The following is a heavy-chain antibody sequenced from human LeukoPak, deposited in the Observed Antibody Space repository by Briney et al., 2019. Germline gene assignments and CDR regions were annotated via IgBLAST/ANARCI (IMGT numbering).Heavy chain of an antibody. CDR2: IYYSGST. Sequence: SETLSLTCTVSGVSISSSSYYWGWIRQPPGKGLEWIGSIYYSGSTYYNPSLKSRVTISVDTSKNQFSLKLSSVTAADTAVYYCARVITMVRDDYFDYWGQGTLVTVSS. J-gene: IGHJ4*02. V-gene: IGHV4-39*01. D-gene: IGHD3-10*01. CDR3: ARVITMVRDDYFDY. CDR1: GVSISSSSYY.